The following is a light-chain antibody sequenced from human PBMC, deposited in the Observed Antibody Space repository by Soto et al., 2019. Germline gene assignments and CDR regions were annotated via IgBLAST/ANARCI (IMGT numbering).Light chain of an antibody. Sequence: EIVLTQSPGTLSLSPGDRATLSCRASQSVSSSYLAWYQQKPGLAPSLLIYGASNRATGIPDSFSGVGSETEFTFTTSRPERKDFVLYYFSHYSKSIMLTFGEGTKLEIK. V-gene: IGKV3-20*01. CDR2: GAS. CDR3: SHYSKSIMLT. CDR1: QSVSSSY. J-gene: IGKJ2*01.